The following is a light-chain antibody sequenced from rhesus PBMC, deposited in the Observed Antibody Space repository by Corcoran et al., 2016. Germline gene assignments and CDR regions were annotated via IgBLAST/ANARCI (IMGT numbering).Light chain of an antibody. V-gene: IGKV1-32*02. Sequence: DIQMSQSPSSLSASVGDRVTITCRASQGISSYLNWYQQKPGKAPKLLIYYANSLTSGVPSRFSGRGSGTEFTLTISSLQPEDFATYYCQQGNSNPWTFGQGTKVEV. CDR2: YAN. J-gene: IGKJ1*01. CDR3: QQGNSNPWT. CDR1: QGISSY.